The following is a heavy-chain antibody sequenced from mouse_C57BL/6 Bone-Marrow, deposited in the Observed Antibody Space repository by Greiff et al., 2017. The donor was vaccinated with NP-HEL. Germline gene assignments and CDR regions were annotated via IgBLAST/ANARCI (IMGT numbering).Heavy chain of an antibody. V-gene: IGHV1-19*01. CDR3: ARGVTRYFDV. Sequence: EVQVVESGPVLVKPGASVKMSCKASGYTFTDYYMNWVKQSHGKSLEWIGVINPYNGGTSYNQKFKGKATLTVDKSSSTAYMELNSLTSEDSAVYYCARGVTRYFDVWGTGTTVTVSS. CDR2: INPYNGGT. D-gene: IGHD2-1*01. CDR1: GYTFTDYY. J-gene: IGHJ1*03.